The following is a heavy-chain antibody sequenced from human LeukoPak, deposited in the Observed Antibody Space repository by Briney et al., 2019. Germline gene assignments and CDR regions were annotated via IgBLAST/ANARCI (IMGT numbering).Heavy chain of an antibody. V-gene: IGHV3-73*01. Sequence: GGSLRLSCAASGLTFSGSAMQWVRQASGKGLEWVGRIRSKANGYATAYAASVKGRFTISRDDSKNTAYLQMNSLKTEDTAVYYCTSAQYCSSTSCEIFDYWGQGTLVTVSS. CDR3: TSAQYCSSTSCEIFDY. CDR1: GLTFSGSA. CDR2: IRSKANGYAT. D-gene: IGHD2-2*01. J-gene: IGHJ4*02.